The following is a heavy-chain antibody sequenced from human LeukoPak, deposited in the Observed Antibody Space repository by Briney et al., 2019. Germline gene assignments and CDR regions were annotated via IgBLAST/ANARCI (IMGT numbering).Heavy chain of an antibody. D-gene: IGHD2-15*01. CDR3: ARRDCSGGSCYLYFDY. V-gene: IGHV5-51*01. Sequence: GESLKISCKGSGYSFTSYWIGWVRQMPGKGLEWMGIIYPGDSDTRYSPSFQGRVTISADKSISTAYLQWSSLKASDTAMYYCARRDCSGGSCYLYFDYWGQGTLVTVSS. J-gene: IGHJ4*02. CDR1: GYSFTSYW. CDR2: IYPGDSDT.